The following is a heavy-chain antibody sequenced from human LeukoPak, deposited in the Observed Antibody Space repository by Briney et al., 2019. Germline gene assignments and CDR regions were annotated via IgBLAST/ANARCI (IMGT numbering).Heavy chain of an antibody. D-gene: IGHD1-26*01. CDR3: ARASPGSGSYYTLGY. Sequence: VKVSCKAXGXTFTSYYMHWVRQAPGQGLEWMGIINPSGGSTSYAQKFQGRVTMTRDTSTSTVYMELSSLRSEDTAVYYCARASPGSGSYYTLGYWGQGTLVTVSS. J-gene: IGHJ4*02. V-gene: IGHV1-46*01. CDR2: INPSGGST. CDR1: GXTFTSYY.